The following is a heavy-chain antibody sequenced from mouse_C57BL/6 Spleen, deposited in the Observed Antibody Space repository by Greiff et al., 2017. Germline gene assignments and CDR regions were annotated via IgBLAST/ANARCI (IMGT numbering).Heavy chain of an antibody. D-gene: IGHD2-1*01. Sequence: VQLQQSGAELVKPGASVKLSCKASGYTFTSYWMHWVKQRPGQGLEWIGMIHPNRGSTNYNEKFKSKATLTVDKSSSTAYMQLSSLTSEDSAVYYCARTGSYGNHRYYFDYWGQGTPLTVSS. J-gene: IGHJ2*01. CDR3: ARTGSYGNHRYYFDY. CDR2: IHPNRGST. CDR1: GYTFTSYW. V-gene: IGHV1-64*01.